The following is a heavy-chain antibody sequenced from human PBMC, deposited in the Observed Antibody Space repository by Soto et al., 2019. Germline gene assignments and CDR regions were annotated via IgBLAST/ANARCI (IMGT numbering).Heavy chain of an antibody. CDR2: IKSDGSGT. Sequence: EVQLVESGGGLVQPGESLTLSCAASGFTFSSYWMHWVRQAPGKGLVWISRIKSDGSGTYYADSVKGRLTISRDNAKNTPYLQMNRQRVEDTAVYFCAREDGDRYDGNGYLGRHWGQGTLVTVSS. V-gene: IGHV3-74*01. CDR3: AREDGDRYDGNGYLGRH. J-gene: IGHJ4*02. CDR1: GFTFSSYW. D-gene: IGHD3-22*01.